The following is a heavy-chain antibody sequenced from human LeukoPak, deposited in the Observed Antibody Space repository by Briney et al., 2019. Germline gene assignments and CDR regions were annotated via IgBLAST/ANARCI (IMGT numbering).Heavy chain of an antibody. Sequence: SETLSLTCTVSGGSISSGDYYWSWIRQPPGKGLEWIRYIYYSGSTYYNPSLKSRVTISVDTSKNQFSLKLSSVTAADTAVYYCARDSFSAAGTDYFDYWGQGTLVTVSS. CDR2: IYYSGST. V-gene: IGHV4-30-4*01. CDR1: GGSISSGDYY. CDR3: ARDSFSAAGTDYFDY. J-gene: IGHJ4*02. D-gene: IGHD6-13*01.